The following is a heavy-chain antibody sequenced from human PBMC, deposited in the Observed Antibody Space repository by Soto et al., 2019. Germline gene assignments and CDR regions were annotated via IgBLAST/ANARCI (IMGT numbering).Heavy chain of an antibody. Sequence: PGGSLRLACAASGFTFSSYWMSWVRQAPGKGLEWVANIKQDGSEKYYVDSVMGRFTISRDNAKNSLYLQMNSLKAEDTAVYYCARVLKFSKKNWFDPWGQGTLVAVSS. J-gene: IGHJ5*02. D-gene: IGHD6-13*01. V-gene: IGHV3-7*04. CDR1: GFTFSSYW. CDR3: ARVLKFSKKNWFDP. CDR2: IKQDGSEK.